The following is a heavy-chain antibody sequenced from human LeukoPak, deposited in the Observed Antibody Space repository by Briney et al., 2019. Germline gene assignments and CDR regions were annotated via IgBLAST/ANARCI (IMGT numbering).Heavy chain of an antibody. V-gene: IGHV4-61*10. D-gene: IGHD3-10*01. CDR1: GDSISSGRYY. CDR3: ARALAYGSGSYYAMGY. CDR2: IYNSGRT. Sequence: PSETLSLTCTVSGDSISSGRYYWSWIRQPAGRGLEWIGRIYNSGRTNYNPSLKSRVTIFIDTSRNQFSLRLSSVTAADTAVYYCARALAYGSGSYYAMGYWGQGTLVTVSS. J-gene: IGHJ4*02.